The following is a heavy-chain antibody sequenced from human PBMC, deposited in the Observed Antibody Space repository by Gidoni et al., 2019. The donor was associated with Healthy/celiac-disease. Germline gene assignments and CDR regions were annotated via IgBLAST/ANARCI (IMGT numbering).Heavy chain of an antibody. CDR1: AGTFSSYA. CDR2: IIHIFGTA. D-gene: IGHD6-19*01. CDR3: ERALGSSGRGLFDY. V-gene: IGHV1-69*01. Sequence: QVQLVQSGAEVQKPGASVKVSCKACAGTFSSYAIGWVRQAPGQGLELMGGIIHIFGTANYAQKFQGRFTITADESTSTAYIELSSLRSEDTAVYYCERALGSSGRGLFDYWGQGTLVTVSS. J-gene: IGHJ4*02.